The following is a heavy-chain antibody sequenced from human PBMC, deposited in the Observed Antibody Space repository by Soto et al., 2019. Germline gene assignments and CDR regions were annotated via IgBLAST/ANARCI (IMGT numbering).Heavy chain of an antibody. V-gene: IGHV3-21*01. CDR2: ISSSSSYI. CDR3: ARDRGIYDCWSGYYMRSLSREGYYYGMDV. CDR1: GFTFSSYS. J-gene: IGHJ6*02. D-gene: IGHD3-3*01. Sequence: GGSLRLSCAASGFTFSSYSMNWVRQAPGKGLVWVSSISSSSSYIYYADSVKGRFTISRDNAKNSLYLQMNSLRAEDTAVYYCARDRGIYDCWSGYYMRSLSREGYYYGMDVWGQGTTVTVSS.